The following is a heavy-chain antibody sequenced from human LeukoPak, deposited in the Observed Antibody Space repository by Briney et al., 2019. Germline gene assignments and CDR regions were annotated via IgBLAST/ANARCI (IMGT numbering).Heavy chain of an antibody. J-gene: IGHJ3*02. CDR1: GYRVSSYW. CDR3: ARTTVITPGAFDI. CDR2: IYPGDSDT. D-gene: IGHD4-23*01. V-gene: IGHV5-51*01. Sequence: GESLKISCKGSGYRVSSYWIAWVRQMPGKGLECMGIIYPGDSDTRYSPSFQGQVTISDDKSINTAYLQWSGLKASDTAMYYCARTTVITPGAFDIWGQGTMVTVSS.